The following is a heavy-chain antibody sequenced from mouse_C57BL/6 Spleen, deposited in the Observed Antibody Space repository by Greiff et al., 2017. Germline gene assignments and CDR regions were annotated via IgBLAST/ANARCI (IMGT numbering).Heavy chain of an antibody. V-gene: IGHV7-3*01. CDR2: IRNKANGYTT. J-gene: IGHJ2*01. Sequence: EVQLVESGGGLVQPGGSLSLSCAASGFTFTDYYMSWVRQPPGKALAWLGFIRNKANGYTTAYSASVQGRFTISRDNSQSILYLQMNALRAEDSATYYCARYWGGFDYWGQGTTLTVSS. CDR1: GFTFTDYY. CDR3: ARYWGGFDY.